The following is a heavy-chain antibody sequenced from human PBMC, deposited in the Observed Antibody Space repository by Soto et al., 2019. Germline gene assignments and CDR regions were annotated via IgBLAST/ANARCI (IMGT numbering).Heavy chain of an antibody. D-gene: IGHD4-17*01. Sequence: QLHLQESGTGLVKPSETLSLPCNVSGGSITSSSYYWGWIRQPPGKGLEWLGDIYYTGTTHYNPSRKCRVTISVDTSNNQFSRKLSSVTAADTSVYYCARLNGAYFITTYNWFDPWGQGMQVTFSS. CDR2: IYYTGTT. V-gene: IGHV4-39*01. CDR1: GGSITSSSYY. CDR3: ARLNGAYFITTYNWFDP. J-gene: IGHJ5*02.